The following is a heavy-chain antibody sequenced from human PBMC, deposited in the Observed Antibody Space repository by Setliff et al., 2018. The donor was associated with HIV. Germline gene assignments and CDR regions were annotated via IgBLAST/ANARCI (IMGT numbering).Heavy chain of an antibody. D-gene: IGHD2-8*02. CDR3: VRSDRWRNWFDP. CDR1: GAFVNSTSYN. V-gene: IGHV4-39*01. CDR2: VYHFGGT. Sequence: SETLSLTCTVSGAFVNSTSYNWAWIRQSPGKGLEWIGTVYHFGGTFYNPSLESRVTISTDMSKKGFSLRLTSVTVADTAVYYCVRSDRWRNWFDPWGQGIVVTASS. J-gene: IGHJ5*02.